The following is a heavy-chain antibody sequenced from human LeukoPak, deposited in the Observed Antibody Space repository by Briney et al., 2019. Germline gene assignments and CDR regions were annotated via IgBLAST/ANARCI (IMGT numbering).Heavy chain of an antibody. CDR1: GFTFSSYA. D-gene: IGHD6-19*01. V-gene: IGHV3-30-3*01. Sequence: GGSLRLSCAASGFTFSSYAMHWVRQAPGKGLEWVTVISSDGNNKYYADSVRGRFTISRDNSKNTLYLQVNSLRAEDTAIYCCVRGGIAVPVMYFDYWGQGTLVTVSS. CDR2: ISSDGNNK. CDR3: VRGGIAVPVMYFDY. J-gene: IGHJ4*02.